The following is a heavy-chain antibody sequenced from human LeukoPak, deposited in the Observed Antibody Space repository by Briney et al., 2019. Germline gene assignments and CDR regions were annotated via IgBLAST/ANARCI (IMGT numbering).Heavy chain of an antibody. J-gene: IGHJ5*02. D-gene: IGHD6-19*01. Sequence: SQTLSLTCAISGDSVSSNSAAWNWIRQSPSRGLEWLGRTYCRSKWYADYAVSVKGRITINPDTSKNQVSLQPNSVTPEDTAMYYCARDGSSGWSNNWFDPWGQGTLVTVSS. CDR1: GDSVSSNSAA. CDR3: ARDGSSGWSNNWFDP. V-gene: IGHV6-1*01. CDR2: TYCRSKWYA.